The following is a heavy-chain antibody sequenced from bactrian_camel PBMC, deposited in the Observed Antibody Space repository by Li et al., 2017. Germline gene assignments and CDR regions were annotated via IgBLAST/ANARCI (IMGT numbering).Heavy chain of an antibody. CDR1: GYTDISDC. CDR2: VNSDGST. CDR3: AALYDRRDCYAATRGHALTAAY. V-gene: IGHV3S26*01. J-gene: IGHJ4*01. Sequence: HVQLVESGGGLVQPGGSLRLSCAASGYTDISDCMGWFRQAPGKERKEEREGVATVNSDGSTSYSDSVKGRFTISQDGAKQNLCLQMNALQAEDTAMYYCAALYDRRDCYAATRGHALTAAYWGQGTQVTVS. D-gene: IGHD4*01.